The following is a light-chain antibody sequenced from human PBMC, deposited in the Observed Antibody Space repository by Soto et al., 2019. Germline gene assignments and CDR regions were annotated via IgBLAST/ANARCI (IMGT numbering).Light chain of an antibody. CDR3: QQYGISPFT. CDR1: QFVSSTY. Sequence: EVVLTQSPGTLSLSPGARVTLSCRASQFVSSTYLAWYQQRPGQAPRPLIYGASSRATGIPDRFSGGGSETDFTLTISRLESEDSAVYYCQQYGISPFTFGGGTKVDIK. CDR2: GAS. J-gene: IGKJ4*01. V-gene: IGKV3-20*01.